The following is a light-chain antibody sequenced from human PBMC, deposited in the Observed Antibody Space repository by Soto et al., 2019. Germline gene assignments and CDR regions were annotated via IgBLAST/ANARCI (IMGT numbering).Light chain of an antibody. Sequence: EIVMTQSPATLSVSPGERATLSCRASQSVSSNLAWYQHKPGQAPRLLIYSASTRATGIPGRFSGSGSGTEYTLTISRLQSEDFALYYCQQYNNWPRTFGQGTKVDIK. CDR3: QQYNNWPRT. CDR1: QSVSSN. J-gene: IGKJ1*01. CDR2: SAS. V-gene: IGKV3-15*01.